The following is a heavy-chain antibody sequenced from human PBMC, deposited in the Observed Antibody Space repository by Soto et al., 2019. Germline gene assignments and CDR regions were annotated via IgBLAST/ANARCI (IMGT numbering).Heavy chain of an antibody. CDR2: IIPIFGTA. D-gene: IGHD3-9*01. J-gene: IGHJ4*02. CDR3: ARDLDQLRYFDWLLYY. CDR1: GGTFSSYA. Sequence: EASVKVSCKASGGTFSSYAISWVRQAPGQGLEWMGGIIPIFGTANYAQKFQGRVTITADESTSTAYMELSSLRSEDTAVYYCARDLDQLRYFDWLLYYWGQGTLVTVSS. V-gene: IGHV1-69*13.